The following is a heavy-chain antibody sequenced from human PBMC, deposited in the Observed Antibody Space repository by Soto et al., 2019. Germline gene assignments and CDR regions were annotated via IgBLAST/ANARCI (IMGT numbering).Heavy chain of an antibody. Sequence: QVQLQQWGAGLLKPSETLSLTCAVYGGSFSGYYLSWIRQPPGKGLEWIGEINHSGSTNYNPSLKSRVTISVATSKNQFSLKLSSVTAADTAVYYCARGTRYSGFDYWGQGTLVTVSS. V-gene: IGHV4-34*01. CDR3: ARGTRYSGFDY. CDR1: GGSFSGYY. D-gene: IGHD5-12*01. CDR2: INHSGST. J-gene: IGHJ4*02.